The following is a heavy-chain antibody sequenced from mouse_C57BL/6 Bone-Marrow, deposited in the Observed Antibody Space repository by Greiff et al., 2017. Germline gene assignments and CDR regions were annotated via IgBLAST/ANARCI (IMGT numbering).Heavy chain of an antibody. J-gene: IGHJ1*03. CDR2: IDPNSGGT. V-gene: IGHV1-72*01. CDR3: EREGVHWYFDV. CDR1: GYTFTSYW. Sequence: VQLQQPGAELVKPGASVKLSCKASGYTFTSYWMHWVKQRPGRGLEWIGRIDPNSGGTKYNEQFKGKATLTVDKPSSTAYMQLISLTSEDSAVYYCEREGVHWYFDVWGTGTTVTVSS.